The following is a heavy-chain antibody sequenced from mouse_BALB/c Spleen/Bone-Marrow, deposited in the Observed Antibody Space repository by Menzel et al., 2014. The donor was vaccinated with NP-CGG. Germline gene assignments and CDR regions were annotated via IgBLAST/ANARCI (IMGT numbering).Heavy chain of an antibody. CDR2: IYPGNSDT. V-gene: IGHV1-5*01. CDR3: TTLARNYSDY. Sequence: EVHLVESGTVLARPGASVKMSCKASGYTFTSYWMHWVKQRPGQGLEWIGTIYPGNSDTTYNQKFKGKAKLTAVTSTSTAYMELSSLTNEDSAVYYCTTLARNYSDYWGQGTTLTVSS. CDR1: GYTFTSYW. J-gene: IGHJ2*01.